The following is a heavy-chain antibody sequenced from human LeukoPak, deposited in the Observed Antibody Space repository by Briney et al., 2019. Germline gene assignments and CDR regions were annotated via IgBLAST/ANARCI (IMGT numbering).Heavy chain of an antibody. Sequence: GGSLRLSCAASGFTFDDYAMHWVRQAPGKGLEWVSGISWNSGSIGYADSVKGRFTISRDNAKNSLYLQMNSLRAGDTALYYCAKDMGSGWYVDYFDYWGQGTLVTVSS. D-gene: IGHD6-19*01. CDR2: ISWNSGSI. CDR3: AKDMGSGWYVDYFDY. V-gene: IGHV3-9*01. CDR1: GFTFDDYA. J-gene: IGHJ4*02.